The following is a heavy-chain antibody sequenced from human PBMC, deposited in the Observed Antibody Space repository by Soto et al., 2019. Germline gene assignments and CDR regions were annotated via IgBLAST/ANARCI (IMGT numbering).Heavy chain of an antibody. CDR2: IWYDGSNK. J-gene: IGHJ6*02. CDR1: GFTFSSYG. V-gene: IGHV3-33*01. Sequence: QVQLVESGGGVVQPGRSLRLSCAASGFTFSSYGMHWVRQAPGKGLEWVAVIWYDGSNKYYADSVKGRFTISRDNSKNTLYLQMNSLRAEDTAVYYCARIYHSGTPNFVSMDVWGQGTTVTVSS. D-gene: IGHD3-10*01. CDR3: ARIYHSGTPNFVSMDV.